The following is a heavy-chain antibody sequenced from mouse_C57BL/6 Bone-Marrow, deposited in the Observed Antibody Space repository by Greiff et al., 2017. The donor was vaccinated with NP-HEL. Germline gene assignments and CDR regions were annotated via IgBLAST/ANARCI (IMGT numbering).Heavy chain of an antibody. Sequence: EVKLMESGGGLFQPGGSLKLSCAASGFTFSSYAMSWVRQTPEKRLYWFAPISSGGSYTYYPDKIKGRYTISRDNAKNNLYLQMSHLKSEDTAMYYCARGGGLLPFAYWGQGTLVTVS. CDR2: ISSGGSYT. D-gene: IGHD2-3*01. CDR1: GFTFSSYA. J-gene: IGHJ3*01. V-gene: IGHV5-4*03. CDR3: ARGGGLLPFAY.